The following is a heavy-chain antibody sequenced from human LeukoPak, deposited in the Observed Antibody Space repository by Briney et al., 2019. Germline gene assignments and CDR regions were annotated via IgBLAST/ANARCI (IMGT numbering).Heavy chain of an antibody. V-gene: IGHV3-20*04. J-gene: IGHJ1*01. CDR1: GFTFYDYG. CDR2: INWNGGST. CDR3: ARDRTTVTTAEYFQH. Sequence: GGSLRLSCAASGFTFYDYGMSWVRQAPGKGLERVSGINWNGGSTGYADSVKGRFTISRDNAKNSVYLQMNSLRAEETALYYCARDRTTVTTAEYFQHWGQGTLVTVSS. D-gene: IGHD4-17*01.